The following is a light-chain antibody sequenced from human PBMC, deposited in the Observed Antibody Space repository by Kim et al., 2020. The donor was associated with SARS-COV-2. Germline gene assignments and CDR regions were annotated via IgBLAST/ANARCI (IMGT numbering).Light chain of an antibody. CDR1: NIAIKN. J-gene: IGLJ2*01. CDR3: QVCDSSTVV. V-gene: IGLV3-9*01. Sequence: AVGPTATMTCGGNNIAIKNVPWYQQTPGQAPVLVIYRDSPRPSGIPERFSGSNSGNTATLTISRAQAGDEADYYCQVCDSSTVVFGGGTQLTVL. CDR2: RDS.